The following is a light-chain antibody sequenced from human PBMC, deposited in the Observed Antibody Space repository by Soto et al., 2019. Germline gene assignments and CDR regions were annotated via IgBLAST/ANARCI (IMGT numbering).Light chain of an antibody. J-gene: IGKJ1*01. V-gene: IGKV3D-15*01. CDR3: QQYNKWPRT. Sequence: EIVLTQSPATLSLSPGERHTLSCRASQSVSSYLAWYQQKPGQXHRXXIYGASSRATGIPAKFSVIVSGTELTLNLRSLQSEDGEVYDGQQYNKWPRTFGQGTKVDIK. CDR2: GAS. CDR1: QSVSSY.